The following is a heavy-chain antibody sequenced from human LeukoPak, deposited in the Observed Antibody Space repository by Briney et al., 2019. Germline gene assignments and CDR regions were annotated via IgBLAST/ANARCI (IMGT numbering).Heavy chain of an antibody. CDR2: IQYDGSNK. Sequence: GGSLRLSCAASGFTFSNYGMHWVRQAPGKGLEWVAFIQYDGSNKYYADSVKGRFTISRDNSKNTLYLQMNSVRAEDTAVYYCTTRPLGSCSGSSCQGLDYWGQGTLVTVSS. CDR1: GFTFSNYG. D-gene: IGHD2-2*01. CDR3: TTRPLGSCSGSSCQGLDY. V-gene: IGHV3-30*02. J-gene: IGHJ4*02.